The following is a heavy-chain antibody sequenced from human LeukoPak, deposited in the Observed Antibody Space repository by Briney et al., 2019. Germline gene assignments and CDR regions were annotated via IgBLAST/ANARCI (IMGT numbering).Heavy chain of an antibody. J-gene: IGHJ4*02. V-gene: IGHV1-18*01. D-gene: IGHD2-15*01. CDR3: ARDQKLLLSKEKSPFDY. CDR2: INAYNGNT. CDR1: GYTFTSYG. Sequence: GASVNVSCKASGYTFTSYGISWVRQAPGQGLEWMVWINAYNGNTNYAQKLQGRVTMTTYTSTSTAYMELRSLRSDDTAVYYCARDQKLLLSKEKSPFDYWGQGTLVTVSS.